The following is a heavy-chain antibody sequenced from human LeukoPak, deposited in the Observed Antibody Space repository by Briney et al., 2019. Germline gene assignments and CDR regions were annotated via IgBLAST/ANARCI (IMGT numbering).Heavy chain of an antibody. J-gene: IGHJ4*02. Sequence: GASVEVSCKASGYTFTGYYMHWVRQAPGQGLEWMGWINPNSGGTNYAQKFQGRVTMTRDTSISTAYMELSRLRSDDTAVYYCAKDPRASSAYYYDRLGYWGQGTLVTVSS. V-gene: IGHV1-2*02. D-gene: IGHD3-22*01. CDR3: AKDPRASSAYYYDRLGY. CDR2: INPNSGGT. CDR1: GYTFTGYY.